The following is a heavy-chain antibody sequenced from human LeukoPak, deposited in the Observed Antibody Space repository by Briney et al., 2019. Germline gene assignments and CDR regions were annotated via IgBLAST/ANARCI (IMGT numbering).Heavy chain of an antibody. CDR2: ISGSGGST. CDR3: ANNRIAVAGTGAFDI. V-gene: IGHV3-23*01. CDR1: GFTFSSYA. J-gene: IGHJ3*02. Sequence: SGGPLRLSCAVSGFTFSSYAMSWVRQAPGKGLEWVSAISGSGGSTYYADSVKGRFTISRDNSKNTPYLQMNSLRAEDTAVYYCANNRIAVAGTGAFDIWGQGTMVTVSS. D-gene: IGHD6-19*01.